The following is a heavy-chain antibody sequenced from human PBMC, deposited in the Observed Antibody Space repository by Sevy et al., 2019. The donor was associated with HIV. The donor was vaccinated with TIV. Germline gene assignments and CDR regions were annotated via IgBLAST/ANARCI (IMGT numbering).Heavy chain of an antibody. CDR2: IKQDGSEK. CDR1: GFTFSSYW. D-gene: IGHD3-10*01. Sequence: GGSLRLSCAASGFTFSSYWMSWVRQAPGKGLEWVANIKQDGSEKYYVDSVKGRFTISRVNAKNSLYLQMNSVRAEDRAVYYCARSPGGVIRWSAFDIWGQGTMVTVSS. CDR3: ARSPGGVIRWSAFDI. J-gene: IGHJ3*02. V-gene: IGHV3-7*03.